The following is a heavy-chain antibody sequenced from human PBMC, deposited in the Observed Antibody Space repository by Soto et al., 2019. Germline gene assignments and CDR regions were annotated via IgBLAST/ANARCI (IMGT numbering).Heavy chain of an antibody. D-gene: IGHD6-19*01. V-gene: IGHV6-1*01. CDR1: GDSVSSNTAA. Sequence: SQTLSLTCAISGDSVSSNTAAWNWIRSSPSRGLEWLGRTYYRSNWRHDYAVSVKSRITVNPDTSKNPFSLQLNSVTPDDTAVYYCARGVAGSGFDLWGQGTLVTVS. CDR2: TYYRSNWRH. CDR3: ARGVAGSGFDL. J-gene: IGHJ4*02.